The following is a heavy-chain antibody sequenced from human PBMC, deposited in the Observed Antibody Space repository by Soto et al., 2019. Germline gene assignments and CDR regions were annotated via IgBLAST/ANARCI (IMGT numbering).Heavy chain of an antibody. V-gene: IGHV4-31*03. CDR1: GGSISSGGFY. J-gene: IGHJ5*02. CDR2: VYYSGNT. Sequence: SETLSLTCTVSGGSISSGGFYWSWIRQLPGRGLEWIGFVYYSGNTYYNPSLQSRVTISVDTSKNQFSLKLTSVTAADTAVYFCARDLNPSWFHPWGQGTLVTVSS. CDR3: ARDLNPSWFHP.